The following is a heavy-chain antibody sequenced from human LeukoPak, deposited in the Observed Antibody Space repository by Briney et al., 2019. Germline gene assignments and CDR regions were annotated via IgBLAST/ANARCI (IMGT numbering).Heavy chain of an antibody. V-gene: IGHV3-23*01. CDR3: ATVKYDYGDPVGWFDP. D-gene: IGHD4-17*01. CDR2: ILSTGTT. J-gene: IGHJ5*02. CDR1: GFLFSASA. Sequence: GGSLRLSCAASGFLFSASAMTWVRQAPGKGLEWVSHILSTGTTYYADSMRGRFTISRDNSKNTLYLLMTSLRADDTAVYYCATVKYDYGDPVGWFDPWAREPWSPSPQ.